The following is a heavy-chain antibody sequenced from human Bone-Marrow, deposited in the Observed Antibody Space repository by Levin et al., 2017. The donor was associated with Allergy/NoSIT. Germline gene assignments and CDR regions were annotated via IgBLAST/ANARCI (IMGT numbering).Heavy chain of an antibody. D-gene: IGHD6-19*01. CDR3: ARQGSGTAVAFKRYTGQYSWIDP. V-gene: IGHV3-11*03. J-gene: IGHJ5*02. Sequence: KPGGSLRLSCAASGFTFSDYYMSWIRQAPGKGLEWVSYITPNNDYANYADSVKGRFTVSRDNAKNSLFLQMNSLRVDDTAVYYCARQGSGTAVAFKRYTGQYSWIDPWGQGTLVIVSS. CDR2: ITPNNDYA. CDR1: GFTFSDYY.